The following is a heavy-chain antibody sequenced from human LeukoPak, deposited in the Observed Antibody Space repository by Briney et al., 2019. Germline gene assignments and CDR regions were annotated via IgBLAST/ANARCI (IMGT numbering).Heavy chain of an antibody. J-gene: IGHJ3*02. CDR3: AKDSLYSSSSVGAFDI. D-gene: IGHD6-6*01. CDR1: GFTFSSYA. V-gene: IGHV3-23*01. CDR2: ISGSGGST. Sequence: GGSLRLSCAASGFTFSSYAMSWVRQAPGKGLEWVSAISGSGGSTYYADSVKGRFTISRDNSKNTLYLQMNSLRAEDTAVYYCAKDSLYSSSSVGAFDIWGQGTMVTVSS.